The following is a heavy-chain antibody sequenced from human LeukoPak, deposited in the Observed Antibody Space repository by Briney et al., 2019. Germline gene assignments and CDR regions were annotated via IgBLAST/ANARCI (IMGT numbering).Heavy chain of an antibody. CDR3: ATHDYGDYFDY. Sequence: SETLSLTCAVYGGSFSGYYWSWIRQPPGKGLEWIGEINHSGSTNYNPSLKSRVTISVDTSKNQFSLKLSSVTAADTAVYYCATHDYGDYFDYWGQGTLVTVSS. CDR2: INHSGST. CDR1: GGSFSGYY. D-gene: IGHD4-17*01. J-gene: IGHJ4*02. V-gene: IGHV4-34*01.